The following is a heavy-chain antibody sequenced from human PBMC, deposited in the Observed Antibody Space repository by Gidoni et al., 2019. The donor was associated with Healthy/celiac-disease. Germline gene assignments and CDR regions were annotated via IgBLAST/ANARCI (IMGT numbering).Heavy chain of an antibody. V-gene: IGHV3-30*18. CDR1: GFTFSSYG. CDR3: AKDFRGTAMVNGPDY. D-gene: IGHD5-18*01. CDR2: ISYDGSNK. Sequence: QVQLVESGGGVVQPGRSLRLSCAASGFTFSSYGMPWVRQAPGKGLEWVAVISYDGSNKYYADSVKGRFTISRDNSKNTLYLQMNSLRAEDTAVYYCAKDFRGTAMVNGPDYWGQGTLVTVSS. J-gene: IGHJ4*02.